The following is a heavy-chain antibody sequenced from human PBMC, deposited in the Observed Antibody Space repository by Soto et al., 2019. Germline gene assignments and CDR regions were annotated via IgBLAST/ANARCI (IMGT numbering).Heavy chain of an antibody. CDR2: IYWDDDK. V-gene: IGHV2-5*02. D-gene: IGHD3-3*01. CDR3: AHRVLRTVFGLVTTTAIYFDF. Sequence: QITLNESGPTVVRPTETLTLTCRFSGFSLTTSGVGVGWVRQSPGKAPEWLALIYWDDDKRYSESLKSRLTITKDTSKNQVVLTVANLDPTDRATYYCAHRVLRTVFGLVTTTAIYFDFWGQGTPVAASS. CDR1: GFSLTTSGVG. J-gene: IGHJ4*02.